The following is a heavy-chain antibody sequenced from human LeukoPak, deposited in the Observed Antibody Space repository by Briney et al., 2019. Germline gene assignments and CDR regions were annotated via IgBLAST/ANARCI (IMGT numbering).Heavy chain of an antibody. CDR3: ASYGSGSYFDY. CDR2: VNHSGST. D-gene: IGHD3-10*01. CDR1: GGSFSGYY. Sequence: SETLSLTCAVYGGSFSGYYWSWIRQPPGKGLEWIGEVNHSGSTNYNPSLKSRVTISVDTSKNQFSLKLSSVTAADTAVYYCASYGSGSYFDYWGQGTLVTVSS. V-gene: IGHV4-34*01. J-gene: IGHJ4*02.